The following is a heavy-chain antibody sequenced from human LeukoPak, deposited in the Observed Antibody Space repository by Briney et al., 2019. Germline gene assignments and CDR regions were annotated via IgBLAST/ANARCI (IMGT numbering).Heavy chain of an antibody. CDR1: GGAISSYH. CDR3: ARDRRILTYYYDSSGYYYYDY. CDR2: IYTSGST. J-gene: IGHJ4*02. D-gene: IGHD3-22*01. Sequence: SETLSLTCAVSGGAISSYHWSWIRQPAGKGLEWIGRIYTSGSTSYNPSLKSRVTMSVDTSKNQFSLKLSSVTAADTAAYYCARDRRILTYYYDSSGYYYYDYWGQGTLVTVSS. V-gene: IGHV4-4*07.